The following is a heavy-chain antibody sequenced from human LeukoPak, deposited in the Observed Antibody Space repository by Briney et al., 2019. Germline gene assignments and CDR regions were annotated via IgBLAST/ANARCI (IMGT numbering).Heavy chain of an antibody. CDR3: ARLITGRRYFDY. D-gene: IGHD6-6*01. CDR2: IYPGDSDT. J-gene: IGHJ4*02. V-gene: IGHV5-51*01. CDR1: GYSFTSYW. Sequence: GESLKISCKGSGYSFTSYWIGWVRQMPGKVLEWMGIIYPGDSDTRYSPSFQGQVTLSADKSISTAYLQWSGLKASDTAIYYCARLITGRRYFDYWGQGTLVTVSS.